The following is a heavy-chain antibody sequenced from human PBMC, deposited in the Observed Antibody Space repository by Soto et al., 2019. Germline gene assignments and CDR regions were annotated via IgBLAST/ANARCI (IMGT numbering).Heavy chain of an antibody. CDR1: SGSISSSSYY. D-gene: IGHD3-3*01. J-gene: IGHJ4*02. CDR3: ARQRRRQPEWLRGIYYFDY. V-gene: IGHV4-39*01. Sequence: SETLSLTCTVSSGSISSSSYYWGWIRQPPGKGLEWIGSIYYSGSTYYNPSLKSRVTISVDTSKNQFSLKLSSVTAADTAVYYCARQRRRQPEWLRGIYYFDYWGQGTLVTVSS. CDR2: IYYSGST.